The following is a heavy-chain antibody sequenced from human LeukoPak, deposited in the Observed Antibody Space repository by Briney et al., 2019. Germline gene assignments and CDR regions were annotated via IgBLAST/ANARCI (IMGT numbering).Heavy chain of an antibody. J-gene: IGHJ3*02. V-gene: IGHV1-18*04. Sequence: ASVKVSCKASGYTFTSYGISWVRQAPGQGLEWMGWISAYNGNTNYAQKLQGRVTMTTDTSTSKAYMELRSLRSDDTAVYYCARGVAGLVRGDAFDIWGQGTMVTVSS. CDR3: ARGVAGLVRGDAFDI. D-gene: IGHD3-10*01. CDR2: ISAYNGNT. CDR1: GYTFTSYG.